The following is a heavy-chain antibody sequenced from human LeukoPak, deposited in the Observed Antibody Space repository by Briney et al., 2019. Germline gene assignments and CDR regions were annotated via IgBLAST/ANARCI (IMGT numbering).Heavy chain of an antibody. CDR1: GFTFSSYE. V-gene: IGHV3-48*01. CDR3: ARKDYDLKGTNYYYMDV. J-gene: IGHJ6*03. CDR2: ISSSSSTI. Sequence: GGSLRLSCAASGFTFSSYEMNWVRQAPGKGLEWVSYISSSSSTIYYADSVKGRFTISRDNAKNSLYLQMNSLRAEDTAVYYCARKDYDLKGTNYYYMDVWGKGTTVTVSS. D-gene: IGHD3-22*01.